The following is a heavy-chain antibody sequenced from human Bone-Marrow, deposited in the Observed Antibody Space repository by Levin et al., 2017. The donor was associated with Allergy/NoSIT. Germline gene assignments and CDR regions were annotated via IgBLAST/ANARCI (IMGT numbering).Heavy chain of an antibody. CDR2: IWNDGSKE. Sequence: GGSLRLSCAASGFTFNHYGMHWVRQAPGKGLEWVAVIWNDGSKEYYGDSVKGRFTISRDNSKNTLYLQMSSLRAEDTAVYYCARDQGYCAGDRCYSWWYLDLWGRGTLVTVSS. D-gene: IGHD2-15*01. CDR1: GFTFNHYG. V-gene: IGHV3-33*01. CDR3: ARDQGYCAGDRCYSWWYLDL. J-gene: IGHJ2*01.